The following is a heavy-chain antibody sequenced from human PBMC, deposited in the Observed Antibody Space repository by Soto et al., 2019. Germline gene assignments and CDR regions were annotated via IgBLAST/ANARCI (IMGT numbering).Heavy chain of an antibody. CDR3: ARDLGLYDSSGYYPAPFDY. V-gene: IGHV1-2*04. CDR1: GYTFTGYY. J-gene: IGHJ4*02. Sequence: EASVKVSCKASGYTFTGYYMHWVRQAPGQGLEWMGWINPNSGGTNYAQKFQGWVTMTRDTSISTAYMELSRLRSDDTAVYYCARDLGLYDSSGYYPAPFDYWGQGTLVTVSS. CDR2: INPNSGGT. D-gene: IGHD3-22*01.